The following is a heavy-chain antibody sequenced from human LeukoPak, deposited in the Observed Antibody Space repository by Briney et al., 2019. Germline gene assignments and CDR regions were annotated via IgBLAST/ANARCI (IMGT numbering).Heavy chain of an antibody. Sequence: GGSLRLSCAASGFTFSNFAMSLVRQAPGKGLQWVSAISDSGGGTFYADSVKGRFTISRDNSKNTLYLQMNSLRAEDTAVYYCAKVGVGWVAFEYWGQGTLVTVSS. D-gene: IGHD3-16*01. V-gene: IGHV3-23*01. CDR2: ISDSGGGT. CDR3: AKVGVGWVAFEY. J-gene: IGHJ4*02. CDR1: GFTFSNFA.